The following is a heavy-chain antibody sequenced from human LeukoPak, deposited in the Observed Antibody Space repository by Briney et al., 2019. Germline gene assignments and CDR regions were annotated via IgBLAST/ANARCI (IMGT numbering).Heavy chain of an antibody. V-gene: IGHV3-23*01. CDR1: GFTFSSYD. CDR2: ISGSGGST. CDR3: AKAGYGSGSYYHHDY. Sequence: GGSLRLSCAASGFTFSSYDMTWVRQAPGRGLEWVSAISGSGGSTYYADSVKGRFTISRDNSKNTLYLQMNSLRAEDTAVYYCAKAGYGSGSYYHHDYWGQGTLVTVSS. J-gene: IGHJ4*02. D-gene: IGHD3-10*01.